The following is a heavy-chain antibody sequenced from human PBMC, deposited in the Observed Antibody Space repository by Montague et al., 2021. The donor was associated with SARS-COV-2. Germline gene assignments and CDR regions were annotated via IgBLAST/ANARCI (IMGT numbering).Heavy chain of an antibody. D-gene: IGHD3-22*01. CDR2: IYYTGSR. V-gene: IGHV4-39*07. J-gene: IGHJ4*02. CDR1: GASIRSSDHY. Sequence: SETLSLTCTVSGASIRSSDHYWGWIRQPPGKGPEWIGSIYYTGSRYYTPSLTSRLTISVDTSRYQFSLELTSVTAADTAIYYCARAGGVDNSGYVGRLRTYYFDYWGQGLQVTVSS. CDR3: ARAGGVDNSGYVGRLRTYYFDY.